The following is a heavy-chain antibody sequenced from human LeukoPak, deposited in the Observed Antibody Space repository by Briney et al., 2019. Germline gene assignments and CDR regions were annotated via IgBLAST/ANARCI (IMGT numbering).Heavy chain of an antibody. CDR2: ITHSGNMR. V-gene: IGHV3-11*01. CDR1: GFTFSDYY. D-gene: IGHD1-26*01. Sequence: PGGSLRLSCAASGFTFSDYYMSWVRQAPGKGLEWLSYITHSGNMRYYADSVKGRFTISRDNAQNSLYLQMSSLRAEDTAMYYCARDYSESEYFFDYWGQGSLVAVSS. J-gene: IGHJ4*02. CDR3: ARDYSESEYFFDY.